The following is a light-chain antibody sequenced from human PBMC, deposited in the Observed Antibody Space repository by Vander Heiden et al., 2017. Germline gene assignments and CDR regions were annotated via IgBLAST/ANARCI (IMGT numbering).Light chain of an antibody. V-gene: IGLV3-21*02. CDR1: NIGSKS. CDR2: EDS. CDR3: QVWDSSSDHQVV. J-gene: IGLJ2*01. Sequence: SYVLTQPPSVSVAPGQTARITCGGSNIGSKSVHWYQQKPGQAPVLVGYEDSDRPSGIPERFSGSNSGKTATLTSSRVEAGDEADYYGQVWDSSSDHQVVFGGGTKL.